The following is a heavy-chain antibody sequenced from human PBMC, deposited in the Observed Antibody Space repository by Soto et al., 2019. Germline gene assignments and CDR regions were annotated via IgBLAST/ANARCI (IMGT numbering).Heavy chain of an antibody. CDR2: IYYSGST. V-gene: IGHV4-61*01. Sequence: QVQLQESGPGLVKPSETLSLTCTVSGGSVSSGSYYWSWIRQPPGKGLEWIGYIYYSGSTNYNPSLKSRVTISVDTSKNQFSLKLSSVTAADTAVYYCAREGVVLVPAATYYYYGMDVWGQGTTVTVSS. D-gene: IGHD2-2*01. J-gene: IGHJ6*02. CDR3: AREGVVLVPAATYYYYGMDV. CDR1: GGSVSSGSYY.